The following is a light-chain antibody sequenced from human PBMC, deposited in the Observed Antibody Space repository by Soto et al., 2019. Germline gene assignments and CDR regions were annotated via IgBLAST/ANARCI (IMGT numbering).Light chain of an antibody. J-gene: IGKJ1*01. Sequence: DIQMPQSPSTLSPSFCAPVTITFRASQSIDTWLAWYQQKPGKAPDLLIYKASTLESGVPSRFSGSGSGTEFTLTIRSLQPDDFATYYCQQYDSYWTFGQGTKVDVK. CDR3: QQYDSYWT. CDR2: KAS. V-gene: IGKV1-5*03. CDR1: QSIDTW.